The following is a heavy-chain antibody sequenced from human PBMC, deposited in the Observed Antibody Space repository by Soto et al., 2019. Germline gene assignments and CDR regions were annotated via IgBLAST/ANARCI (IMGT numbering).Heavy chain of an antibody. J-gene: IGHJ4*02. D-gene: IGHD3-10*01. CDR3: ARDRSSGSYQDY. CDR2: ISSTSSHI. CDR1: GFTFSTYV. Sequence: GGSLRLSCAASGFTFSTYVMNWVRQAPGKGLEWVSSISSTSSHIYYADSVKGQFAISRDNAKNSLSLQMNSLRAEDTAVYYCARDRSSGSYQDYWGQGTLVTVSX. V-gene: IGHV3-21*01.